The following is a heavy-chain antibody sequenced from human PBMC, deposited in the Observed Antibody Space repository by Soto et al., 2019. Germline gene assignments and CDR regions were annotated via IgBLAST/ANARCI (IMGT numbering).Heavy chain of an antibody. D-gene: IGHD3-3*01. V-gene: IGHV1-18*01. CDR3: ARHQEGMEWLLCGRGTFGWFDP. CDR2: ISAYNGNT. J-gene: IGHJ5*02. CDR1: GYTFTSYG. Sequence: QVQLVQSGAEVKKPGASVKVSCKASGYTFTSYGISWVRQAPGQGLEWMGWISAYNGNTNYAQKLQGRVTMTTDTATSTAYRELGSLRSDDAAVYCCARHQEGMEWLLCGRGTFGWFDPWGQGTLVTVSS.